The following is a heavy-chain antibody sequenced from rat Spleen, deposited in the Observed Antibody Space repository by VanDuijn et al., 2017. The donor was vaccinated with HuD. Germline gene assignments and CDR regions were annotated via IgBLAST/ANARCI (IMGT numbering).Heavy chain of an antibody. Sequence: EVQLVESDGGLVQPGRSLKLSCAASGFTFSTFPMAWVRQAPKKGLEWVASITNSGGSPYYPDSVKGRFTISRDNAKSTLYLQMDSLRSEDTATYYCVRQWDYWGQGVLVTVSS. CDR3: VRQWDY. CDR2: ITNSGGSP. J-gene: IGHJ2*01. CDR1: GFTFSTFP. V-gene: IGHV5-25*01.